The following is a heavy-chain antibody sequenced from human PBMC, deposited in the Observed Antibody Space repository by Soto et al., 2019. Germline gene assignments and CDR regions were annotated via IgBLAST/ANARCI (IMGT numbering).Heavy chain of an antibody. CDR3: ARPADKMGWYYFDS. J-gene: IGHJ4*02. V-gene: IGHV1-46*01. D-gene: IGHD2-2*01. CDR1: GYTFTNYY. CDR2: INPSGGGT. Sequence: QVQLVQSGAEVKKPGASVKVSCKTSGYTFTNYYMHWVRQAPGQGLEWMGIINPSGGGTTYAQKFQGRVTRPRYPSTSTVYMDLSSLRSEDTAVYYCARPADKMGWYYFDSWGQGTLVTVSS.